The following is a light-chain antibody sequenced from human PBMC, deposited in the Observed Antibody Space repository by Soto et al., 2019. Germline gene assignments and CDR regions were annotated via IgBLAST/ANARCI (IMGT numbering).Light chain of an antibody. CDR3: AAWDDSLNGYV. CDR2: TTN. J-gene: IGLJ1*01. CDR1: NSNIGSNT. V-gene: IGLV1-44*01. Sequence: QSVLTQPPSASGTPGQRVSVSCSGSNSNIGSNTVNWYLQLPGTAPKLLIYTTNQRPSGVPDRFSGSKSGTSAPLAISGLQSEDAADYYCAAWDDSLNGYVFGTGTKVTV.